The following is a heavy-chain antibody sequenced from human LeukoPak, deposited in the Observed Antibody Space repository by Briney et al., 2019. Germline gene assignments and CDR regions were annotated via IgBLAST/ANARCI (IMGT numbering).Heavy chain of an antibody. CDR1: GYTFTSYD. V-gene: IGHV1-8*01. CDR3: ARAPYQLLPFDY. J-gene: IGHJ4*02. CDR2: MNPNSGNT. D-gene: IGHD2-2*01. Sequence: GASVKVSCKASGYTFTSYDINWVRQATGQGLEWMGWMNPNSGNTGYAQEFQGRVTMTRNTSISTAYMELSSLRSEDTAVYYCARAPYQLLPFDYWGQGTLVTVSS.